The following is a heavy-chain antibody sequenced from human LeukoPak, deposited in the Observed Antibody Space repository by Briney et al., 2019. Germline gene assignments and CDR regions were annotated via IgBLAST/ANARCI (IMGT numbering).Heavy chain of an antibody. CDR1: GGSISSYY. CDR2: IYTSGST. D-gene: IGHD6-13*01. J-gene: IGHJ4*02. V-gene: IGHV4-4*07. Sequence: PSETLSLTRTVSGGSISSYYWSWIRQPAGKGLEWIGRIYTSGSTSYNPSLKSRVTMSVDTSKNQFSLKLSSVTAADTAVYYCARDHDSWRSDYWGQGTLVTVSS. CDR3: ARDHDSWRSDY.